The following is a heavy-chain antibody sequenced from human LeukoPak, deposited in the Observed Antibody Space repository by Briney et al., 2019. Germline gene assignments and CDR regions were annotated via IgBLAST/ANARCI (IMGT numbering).Heavy chain of an antibody. V-gene: IGHV6-1*01. CDR3: ARDFGTTGWHTFDY. J-gene: IGHJ4*02. CDR1: GDSVSSKNGA. CDR2: TYYRSKWYN. Sequence: SQTLSLTCAVSGDSVSSKNGAWNWIRQSPSRGLEWLGRTYYRSKWYNDYAESMEGRMTISQDTSKSQYSLHLNSVTPDDTAVSHCARDFGTTGWHTFDYWGQGTLVTVSS. D-gene: IGHD6-19*01.